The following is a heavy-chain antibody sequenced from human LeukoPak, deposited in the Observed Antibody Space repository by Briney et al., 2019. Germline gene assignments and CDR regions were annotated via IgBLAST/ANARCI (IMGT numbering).Heavy chain of an antibody. J-gene: IGHJ3*02. CDR3: ARELGYCSSTSCYSGAFDI. CDR1: GFTVSSNY. V-gene: IGHV3-53*04. D-gene: IGHD2-2*02. CDR2: IYSGGST. Sequence: GGSLRLSCAASGFTVSSNYMSWVRQAPGKGLEWVSVIYSGGSTYYADSVKGRFTISRHNSKNTLYLQMNSLRAEDTAVYYCARELGYCSSTSCYSGAFDIWGQGTMVTVSP.